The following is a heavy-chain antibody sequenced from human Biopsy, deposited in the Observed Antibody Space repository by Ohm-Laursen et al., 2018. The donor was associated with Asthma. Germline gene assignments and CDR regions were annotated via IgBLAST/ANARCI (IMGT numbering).Heavy chain of an antibody. CDR2: IFFDGSNK. Sequence: SLRLSCAASGFTFHNYVMHWVRQAPGKGLEWVAGIFFDGSNKYYADSVKGRFTISRDNSKDTLYLQVNSLRGDDTAVYYCARGKTWGRSYYFDYWGQGTMVSVSS. V-gene: IGHV3-30-3*01. CDR1: GFTFHNYV. J-gene: IGHJ4*03. CDR3: ARGKTWGRSYYFDY. D-gene: IGHD6-6*01.